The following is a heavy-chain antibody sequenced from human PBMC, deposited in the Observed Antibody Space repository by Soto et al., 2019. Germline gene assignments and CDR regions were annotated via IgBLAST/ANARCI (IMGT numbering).Heavy chain of an antibody. CDR3: VRASGYCSGGTCFPFDY. CDR2: IYHSGSF. Sequence: TLSLTCDVSGGSISIGTYSWSWIRQPPGKGLEWIGYIYHSGSFYYNPSLKSRVTISIDRSKNQFSLNLDSVTAADMAVYYCVRASGYCSGGTCFPFDYWGRGTLVTVSS. J-gene: IGHJ4*02. V-gene: IGHV4-30-2*01. CDR1: GGSISIGTYS. D-gene: IGHD2-15*01.